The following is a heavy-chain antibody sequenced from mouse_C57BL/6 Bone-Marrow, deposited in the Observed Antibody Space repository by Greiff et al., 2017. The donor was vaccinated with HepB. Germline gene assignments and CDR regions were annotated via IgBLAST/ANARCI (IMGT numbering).Heavy chain of an antibody. D-gene: IGHD3-2*01. CDR3: TRGGQEDSSWFAY. Sequence: QVQLQQSGAELVRPGASVTLSCKASGYTFTDYEMHWVKQPPVHGLEWIGAIDPETGGTAYNQKFKGKAILTADKSSSTAYMELRSLTSEDSAVYYCTRGGQEDSSWFAYWGQGTLVTVSA. CDR1: GYTFTDYE. J-gene: IGHJ3*01. CDR2: IDPETGGT. V-gene: IGHV1-15*01.